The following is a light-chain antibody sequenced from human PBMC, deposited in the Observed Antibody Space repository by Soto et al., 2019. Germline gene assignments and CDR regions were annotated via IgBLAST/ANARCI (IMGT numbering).Light chain of an antibody. CDR3: QHHNNWPPAWT. CDR1: QSVSSN. Sequence: EIVMTQSPATLSVSPGERATLSCRASQSVSSNLAWYQQKPGQAPRLLIYGASTRATGIPARFSGSGSGTEFTLTISSLQSEDFAVYYCQHHNNWPPAWTFGQGTKVEIK. CDR2: GAS. V-gene: IGKV3-15*01. J-gene: IGKJ1*01.